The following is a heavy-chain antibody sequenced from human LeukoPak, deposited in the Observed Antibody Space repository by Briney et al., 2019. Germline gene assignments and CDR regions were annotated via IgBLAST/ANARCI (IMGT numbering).Heavy chain of an antibody. CDR3: ARGRYDYVWGSYRNWFDP. CDR1: GGSISSYY. Sequence: SETLSLTCTVSGGSISSYYWSWIRQPAGKGLEWIGRSYTSGSTNYNPSLKSRVTMSVDTSKNQFSLKLSSVTAADTAVYYCARGRYDYVWGSYRNWFDPWGQGTLVTVSS. V-gene: IGHV4-4*07. D-gene: IGHD3-16*02. CDR2: SYTSGST. J-gene: IGHJ5*02.